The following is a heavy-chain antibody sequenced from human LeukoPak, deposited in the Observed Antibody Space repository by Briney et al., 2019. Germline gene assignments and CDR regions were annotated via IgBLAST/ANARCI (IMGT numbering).Heavy chain of an antibody. CDR3: AKESGVYDSGGSCYLDH. Sequence: GGSLRLSCAASGFTFSWYGMHWVRQAPGKGLEWVAVMSHDGSNKYYADSLKGRFTISGDNSKNTLYLQMNSLRAEDTAVYYCAKESGVYDSGGSCYLDHWGQGTLVTVSS. J-gene: IGHJ4*02. D-gene: IGHD2-15*01. CDR1: GFTFSWYG. CDR2: MSHDGSNK. V-gene: IGHV3-30*18.